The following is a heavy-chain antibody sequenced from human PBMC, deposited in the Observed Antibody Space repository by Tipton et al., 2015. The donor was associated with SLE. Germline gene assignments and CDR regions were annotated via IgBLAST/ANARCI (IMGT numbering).Heavy chain of an antibody. Sequence: SLRLSCAASGFTFDDYAMHWVRQAPGKGLEWVSGISWNSGSIGYADSGKGRFTISRDNAKNSLYLQMTSLRAEDTALYYCAKDRHATGATGFDAFDIWGQGTMVTGSS. D-gene: IGHD4-23*01. V-gene: IGHV3-9*01. J-gene: IGHJ3*02. CDR2: ISWNSGSI. CDR1: GFTFDDYA. CDR3: AKDRHATGATGFDAFDI.